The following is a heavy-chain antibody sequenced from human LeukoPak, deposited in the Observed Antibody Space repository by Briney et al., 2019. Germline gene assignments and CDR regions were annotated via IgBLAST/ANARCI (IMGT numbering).Heavy chain of an antibody. J-gene: IGHJ4*02. Sequence: GASVKVSCKASGYTFTSYGISWVRQAPGQGLEWMGWISAYNGNTNYAQKLQGRVTMTTDTSTSTAYMELRSLRSDDTAVYYCASCPAVGSSCTFYSDYWGQGTLVTVSS. CDR3: ASCPAVGSSCTFYSDY. V-gene: IGHV1-18*01. CDR1: GYTFTSYG. D-gene: IGHD6-13*01. CDR2: ISAYNGNT.